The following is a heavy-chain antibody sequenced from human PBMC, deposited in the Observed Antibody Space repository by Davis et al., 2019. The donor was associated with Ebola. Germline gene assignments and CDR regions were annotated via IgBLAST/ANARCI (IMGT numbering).Heavy chain of an antibody. D-gene: IGHD4-17*01. V-gene: IGHV3-48*01. Sequence: GESLKISCAASGFTFSSYSMNWVRQAPGKGLEWVSYISSSSSTIYYADSVKGRFTISRDNSKNTLYLQMNSLRAEDTAVYYCARDLTTVTSDWFDPWGQGTLVTVSS. CDR1: GFTFSSYS. CDR3: ARDLTTVTSDWFDP. J-gene: IGHJ5*02. CDR2: ISSSSSTI.